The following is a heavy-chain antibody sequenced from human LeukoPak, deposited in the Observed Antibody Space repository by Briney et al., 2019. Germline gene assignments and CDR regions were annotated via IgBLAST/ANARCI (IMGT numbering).Heavy chain of an antibody. CDR3: ARDLAFDSLSDIMDV. V-gene: IGHV1-69*06. CDR1: GGTFSSYA. D-gene: IGHD3-3*02. Sequence: GASVKVSCKASGGTFSSYAISWVRQAPGQGLEWMGGIIPIFGTANYAQKFQGRVTITADKSTSTAYMELSSLRSEDTAVYYCARDLAFDSLSDIMDVWGQGTTVTVSS. J-gene: IGHJ6*01. CDR2: IIPIFGTA.